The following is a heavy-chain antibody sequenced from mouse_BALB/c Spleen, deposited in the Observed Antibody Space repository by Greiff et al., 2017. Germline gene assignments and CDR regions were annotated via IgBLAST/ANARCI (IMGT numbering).Heavy chain of an antibody. CDR3: ARDPPLQYYAMDY. D-gene: IGHD2-10*01. V-gene: IGHV7-3*02. Sequence: DVQLVESGGGLVQPGGSLRLSCATSGFTFTDYYMSWVRQPPGKALEWLGFIRNKANGYTTEYSASVKGRFTISRDNSQSILYLQMNTLRAEDSATYYCARDPPLQYYAMDYWGQGTSVTVSS. CDR2: IRNKANGYTT. CDR1: GFTFTDYY. J-gene: IGHJ4*01.